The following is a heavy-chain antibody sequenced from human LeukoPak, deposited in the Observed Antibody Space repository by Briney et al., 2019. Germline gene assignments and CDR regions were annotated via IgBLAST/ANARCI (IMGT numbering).Heavy chain of an antibody. V-gene: IGHV3-53*01. CDR3: AGVMKPYYYDRSYYFDY. CDR2: IYSGGST. D-gene: IGHD3-22*01. Sequence: PGGSLRLSCAASGFTVSSNYMSWVRQAPGKGLEWVSVIYSGGSTYYADSVKGRFTISRDNSKNTLYLQMESLRAEDTAVYYCAGVMKPYYYDRSYYFDYWGQGTLVTVSS. CDR1: GFTVSSNY. J-gene: IGHJ4*02.